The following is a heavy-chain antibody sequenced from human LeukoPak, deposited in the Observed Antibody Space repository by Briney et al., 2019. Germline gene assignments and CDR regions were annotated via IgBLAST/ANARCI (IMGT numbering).Heavy chain of an antibody. V-gene: IGHV3-74*01. CDR2: INSDGTDT. CDR3: ARATGRNAAFQI. Sequence: GGSLRLSCAASGFALSSYWMHWVRHAPGKGQLWVSRINSDGTDTTYADSVKGRFTVSRDNAKNTLYLQMNSLRAEDSAVYYCARATGRNAAFQIWGQGTVATVSS. CDR1: GFALSSYW. D-gene: IGHD2-8*01. J-gene: IGHJ3*02.